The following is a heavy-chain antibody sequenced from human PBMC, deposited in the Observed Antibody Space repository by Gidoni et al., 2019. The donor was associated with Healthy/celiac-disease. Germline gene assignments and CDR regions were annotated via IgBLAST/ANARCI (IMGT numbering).Heavy chain of an antibody. CDR2: IKSNTDGWTT. CDR3: TAARFRAFDI. V-gene: IGHV3-15*01. Sequence: EQLVESGGGVVEPGGALRLFWADSGLTLSNAWMSWVRPAPGKELEWVGRIKSNTDGWTTDYAAPVKGRFTISRDDSKITLYLQMISLKTEDTAVYYCTAARFRAFDIWGQGTMVTVSS. J-gene: IGHJ3*02. D-gene: IGHD3-10*01. CDR1: GLTLSNAW.